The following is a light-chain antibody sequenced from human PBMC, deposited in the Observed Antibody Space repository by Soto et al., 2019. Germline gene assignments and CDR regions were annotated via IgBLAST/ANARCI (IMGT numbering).Light chain of an antibody. Sequence: DIQVTQSPSSLSASLGDRVTITCRTSQNIASFLTWFQHKPGRAPKLLISGASRLQTGVPSRFSGSGSGTSITLTITSLQPQDFAAYYCQQSYTPPPTFGQGTRVEIK. CDR2: GAS. V-gene: IGKV1-39*01. J-gene: IGKJ1*01. CDR1: QNIASF. CDR3: QQSYTPPPT.